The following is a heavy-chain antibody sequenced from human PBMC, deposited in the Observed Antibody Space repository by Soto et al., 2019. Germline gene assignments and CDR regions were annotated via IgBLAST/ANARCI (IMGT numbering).Heavy chain of an antibody. Sequence: SDTLSLTCTVSGGSISSYYWSWIRQPPGKGLEWIGYIYYSGSTNYNPSLKSRVTISVDTSKNQFSLKLSSVTAADTAVYYCARGGVDYYDSSGYYFSPYYFDYWGQGTLVTVSS. CDR3: ARGGVDYYDSSGYYFSPYYFDY. D-gene: IGHD3-22*01. CDR2: IYYSGST. J-gene: IGHJ4*02. V-gene: IGHV4-59*12. CDR1: GGSISSYY.